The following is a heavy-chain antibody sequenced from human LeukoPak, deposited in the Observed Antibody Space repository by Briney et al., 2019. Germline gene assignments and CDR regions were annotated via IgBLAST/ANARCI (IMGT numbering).Heavy chain of an antibody. D-gene: IGHD2-2*01. Sequence: SGGSLRLSCAASGFTFSSYAMHWVRQAPGKGLEWVAVISYDGSNKYYADSVKGRFTISRDNSKNTLYLQMNSLRAEDTAVYYCARVGPDIVVVPAAATGPDNWGQGTLVTVSS. CDR3: ARVGPDIVVVPAAATGPDN. CDR1: GFTFSSYA. V-gene: IGHV3-30-3*01. CDR2: ISYDGSNK. J-gene: IGHJ4*02.